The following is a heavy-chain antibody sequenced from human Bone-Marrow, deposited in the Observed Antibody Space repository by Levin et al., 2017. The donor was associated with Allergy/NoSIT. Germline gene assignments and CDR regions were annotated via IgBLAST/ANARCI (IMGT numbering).Heavy chain of an antibody. CDR1: GFTFSAHA. D-gene: IGHD3-22*01. Sequence: QPGESLKISCVASGFTFSAHAMHWVRQGPAKGLEWMAVISQDGQNKLYADSVKGRFSISRDNSKNTVYLQVDSLRYDDTSMYYCARDYFPYHESSGSNWASNWFDPWGQGTLVTVSS. V-gene: IGHV3-30*04. CDR2: ISQDGQNK. CDR3: ARDYFPYHESSGSNWASNWFDP. J-gene: IGHJ5*02.